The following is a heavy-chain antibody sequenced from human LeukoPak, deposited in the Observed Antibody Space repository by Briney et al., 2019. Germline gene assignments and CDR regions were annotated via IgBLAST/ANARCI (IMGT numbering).Heavy chain of an antibody. CDR3: AKVFCSSPRCFVPFDY. V-gene: IGHV3-23*01. CDR1: GFTFSNFA. CDR2: ISPRGDRT. Sequence: PGGSLRLSCAASGFTFSNFAMGWVRQAPGKGLVWLSTISPRGDRTYDADSVRGRFIISRDNSKHTFYPQLNSLRAEDTAVYYCAKVFCSSPRCFVPFDYWGQGTLVSVS. D-gene: IGHD2-2*01. J-gene: IGHJ4*02.